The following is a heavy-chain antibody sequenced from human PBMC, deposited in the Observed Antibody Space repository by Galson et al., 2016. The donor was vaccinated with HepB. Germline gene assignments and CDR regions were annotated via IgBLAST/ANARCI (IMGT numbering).Heavy chain of an antibody. CDR2: INHTDSFT. V-gene: IGHV5-10-1*01. CDR3: ARMSMSDLGMPTIDT. Sequence: QSGAEVKKPGESLRISCEGSGYSFTNFWINWVRQMPGKGLEWMGRINHTDSFTNYRPAFKGHVTMSVEKSTRTASLYWGSLKASDTAMYYCARMSMSDLGMPTIDTWGHGTLVTVSS. J-gene: IGHJ5*01. D-gene: IGHD2-2*01. CDR1: GYSFTNFW.